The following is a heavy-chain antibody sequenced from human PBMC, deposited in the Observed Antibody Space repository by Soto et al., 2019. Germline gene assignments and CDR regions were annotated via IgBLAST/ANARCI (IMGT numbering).Heavy chain of an antibody. D-gene: IGHD4-17*01. CDR3: ARGPDDSDVPRWDY. V-gene: IGHV1-46*02. J-gene: IGHJ4*02. CDR1: GYNFNQYY. CDR2: INLMGGTT. Sequence: QVQLMQSGAEVRKPGASVRLSCETSGYNFNQYYIHWVRQAPGQGLEWMGIINLMGGTTEYAPKFRGRVTVTGDTSPRTAYMELRSLRSDDTAIYFCARGPDDSDVPRWDYWGQGTLVTVSS.